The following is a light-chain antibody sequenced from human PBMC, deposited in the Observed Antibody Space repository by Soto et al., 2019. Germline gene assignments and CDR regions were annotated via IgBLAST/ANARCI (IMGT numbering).Light chain of an antibody. CDR2: EVT. CDR1: SSDVGGYDY. Sequence: QSVLTQPPSASGYPGQSVTISCTGTSSDVGGYDYVSWYQQHPDKAPKLMIYEVTKRPSGVPDRFSGSKSGNTASLTVSGLQAEDEADYYCSSYAGSNHFDVVGTGTKLTVL. CDR3: SSYAGSNHFDV. V-gene: IGLV2-8*01. J-gene: IGLJ1*01.